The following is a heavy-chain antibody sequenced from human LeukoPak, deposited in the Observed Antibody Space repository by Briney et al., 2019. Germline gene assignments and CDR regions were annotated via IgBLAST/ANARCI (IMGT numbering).Heavy chain of an antibody. Sequence: ASVKVSRKASGYTFTSYGISWVRQAPGQGLEWMGWISAYNGNTNYAQKLQGRVTMTTDTSTSTAYMELRSLRSDDTAVYYCARDRPLQRDWLSDYWGQGTLVTVSS. CDR1: GYTFTSYG. J-gene: IGHJ4*02. CDR2: ISAYNGNT. V-gene: IGHV1-18*01. CDR3: ARDRPLQRDWLSDY. D-gene: IGHD3/OR15-3a*01.